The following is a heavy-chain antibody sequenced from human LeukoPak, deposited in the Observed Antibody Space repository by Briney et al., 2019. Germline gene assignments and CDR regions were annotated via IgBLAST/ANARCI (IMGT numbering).Heavy chain of an antibody. CDR2: INHSGST. D-gene: IGHD4-11*01. CDR3: ARGYDYGNYDD. Sequence: SETLSLTCAAYGASFSGYYWSWIRQPPGKGLEWIGEINHSGSTNYNPSLKSRVTISVDTSKNQFSLKLTSVTAADTAVYYCARGYDYGNYDDWGQGTLVTVSS. CDR1: GASFSGYY. V-gene: IGHV4-34*01. J-gene: IGHJ4*02.